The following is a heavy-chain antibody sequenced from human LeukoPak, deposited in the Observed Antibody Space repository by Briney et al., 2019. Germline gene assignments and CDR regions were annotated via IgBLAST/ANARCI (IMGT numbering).Heavy chain of an antibody. Sequence: ASVKVSCKVSGYTLTELSMHWVRQATGQGLEWMGWMKSNNGHTGYAQKFQGRVTMTRDTSISTAYMELSSLRSEDTAVYYCARGEVLRYFDWLSNYYYYGMDVWGQGTTVTVSS. CDR1: GYTLTELS. J-gene: IGHJ6*02. CDR2: MKSNNGHT. CDR3: ARGEVLRYFDWLSNYYYYGMDV. D-gene: IGHD3-9*01. V-gene: IGHV1-8*01.